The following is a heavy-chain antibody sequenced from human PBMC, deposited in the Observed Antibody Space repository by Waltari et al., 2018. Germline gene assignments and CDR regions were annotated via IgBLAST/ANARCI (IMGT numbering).Heavy chain of an antibody. CDR3: AREGLLEATY. V-gene: IGHV4-38-2*02. Sequence: QVQLQESGPGLVKPSETLSLTCTVSGYSISSGYYWGWIRQPPGKGLEWIGSIYHSGSTYYNPSLKSRVTISVDTSKNQFSLKLSSVTAADTAVYYCAREGLLEATYWGQGTLVTVSS. D-gene: IGHD5-12*01. CDR1: GYSISSGYY. J-gene: IGHJ4*02. CDR2: IYHSGST.